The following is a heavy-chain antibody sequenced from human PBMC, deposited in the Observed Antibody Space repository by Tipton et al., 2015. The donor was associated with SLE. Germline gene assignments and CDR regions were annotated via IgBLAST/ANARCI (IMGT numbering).Heavy chain of an antibody. CDR2: TNPSGNT. V-gene: IGHV4-34*01. J-gene: IGHJ4*02. CDR1: GGSFSGYS. CDR3: ATSPLTL. Sequence: GLVKPSETLSLTCAVYGGSFSGYSWSWIRQPPGKGLEWIGQTNPSGNTNYNPSLKSRVTISVETSKNHFSLKLTSVTAADTAVYYCATSPLTLWGQGTLVTVSS. D-gene: IGHD2-2*01.